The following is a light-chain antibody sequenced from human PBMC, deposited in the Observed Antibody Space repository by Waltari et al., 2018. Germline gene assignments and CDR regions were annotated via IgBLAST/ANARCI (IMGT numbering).Light chain of an antibody. Sequence: DSQITHSASSLCAAVSDRATLTFRSSQSISSYLNWYQQKPGKAPKLLIYAASSLQSGVPSRFSGSGSGTDFPLTISSLQPEDFATYYCQQSYSTPPSFGQGTKVEIK. CDR2: AAS. J-gene: IGKJ1*01. V-gene: IGKV1-39*01. CDR1: QSISSY. CDR3: QQSYSTPPS.